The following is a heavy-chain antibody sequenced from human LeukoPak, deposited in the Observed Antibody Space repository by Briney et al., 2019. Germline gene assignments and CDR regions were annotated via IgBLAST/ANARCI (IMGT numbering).Heavy chain of an antibody. J-gene: IGHJ6*03. V-gene: IGHV4-38-2*02. CDR1: GGSISSGYY. CDR2: IYHSGST. D-gene: IGHD3-22*01. Sequence: PSETLSLTCTVSGGSISSGYYWGWIRQPPGKGLEWIGSIYHSGSTYYNPSLKSRVTISVDTSKNQFSLKLSSVTAADTAVYYCARMLSYYDSSGYSRSYYYYMDVWGKGTTVTVSS. CDR3: ARMLSYYDSSGYSRSYYYYMDV.